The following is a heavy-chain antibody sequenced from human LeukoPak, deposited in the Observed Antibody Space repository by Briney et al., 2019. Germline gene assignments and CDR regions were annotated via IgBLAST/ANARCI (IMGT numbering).Heavy chain of an antibody. Sequence: ASVKVSCKASGYTFSSYGISWVRQAPGQGLEWMGWISSYNGNTKYAEKLQGRVTMTTDTSTSTAYMELRSLRSDDTAVYYCARVQLERSGEPFDYWGQGTLVTVSS. V-gene: IGHV1-18*01. CDR1: GYTFSSYG. D-gene: IGHD1-1*01. J-gene: IGHJ4*02. CDR3: ARVQLERSGEPFDY. CDR2: ISSYNGNT.